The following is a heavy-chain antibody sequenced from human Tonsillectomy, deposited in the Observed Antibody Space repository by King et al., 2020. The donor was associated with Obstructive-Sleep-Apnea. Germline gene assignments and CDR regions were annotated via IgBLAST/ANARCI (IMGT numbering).Heavy chain of an antibody. Sequence: VQLVESGGGLVQPGRSLRLSCAASGFTFDDYAMHWVRQAPGKGLEWVSGISWNSGSIGYADSVKGRFTISRDNAKNSLYLQMNSLRAEDTALYYCASKPNHCSSTSCYDYWGQGTLVTVSS. CDR3: ASKPNHCSSTSCYDY. J-gene: IGHJ4*02. CDR2: ISWNSGSI. D-gene: IGHD2-2*01. CDR1: GFTFDDYA. V-gene: IGHV3-9*01.